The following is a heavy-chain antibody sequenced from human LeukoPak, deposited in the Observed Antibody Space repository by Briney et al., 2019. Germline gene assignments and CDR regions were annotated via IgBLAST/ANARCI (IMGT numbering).Heavy chain of an antibody. Sequence: PGGSLRLSCAASGFTFSNYAMSWVRQAPGKGLEWVSGINDRGVDTYYTDSVKGRFTISRDNSKNTLFLQMNSLTAEDTAVYYCAKGSSPLGHFDCWGQGTLVTVSS. J-gene: IGHJ4*02. CDR1: GFTFSNYA. D-gene: IGHD6-13*01. CDR3: AKGSSPLGHFDC. V-gene: IGHV3-23*01. CDR2: INDRGVDT.